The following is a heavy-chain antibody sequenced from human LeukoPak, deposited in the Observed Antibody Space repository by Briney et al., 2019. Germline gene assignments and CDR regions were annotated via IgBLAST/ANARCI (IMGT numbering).Heavy chain of an antibody. V-gene: IGHV3-7*01. CDR3: ARSGYSGYCHDY. J-gene: IGHJ4*02. CDR2: IKQDGSEK. Sequence: GGSLRLSCAASGFIFRSYEMNWVRQAPGKGLEWVANIKQDGSEKYYVDSVKGRFTISRDNAKNSLYLQMNSLRAEDTAVYYCARSGYSGYCHDYWGQGTLVTVSS. CDR1: GFIFRSYE. D-gene: IGHD5-12*01.